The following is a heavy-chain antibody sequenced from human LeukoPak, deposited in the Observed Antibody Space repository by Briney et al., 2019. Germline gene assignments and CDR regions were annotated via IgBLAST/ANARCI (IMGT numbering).Heavy chain of an antibody. CDR3: VREVTMVRGVITFYHYNGMDV. CDR2: ISTYNGYT. Sequence: ASVKVSCKASGYTFTSYGISWVRQAPGQGLEWMGWISTYNGYTNYAQNFQGRVTMTTDASTSTAYMELRSLRSDDTAVYYCVREVTMVRGVITFYHYNGMDVWGQGTAVTVSS. J-gene: IGHJ6*02. CDR1: GYTFTSYG. D-gene: IGHD3-10*01. V-gene: IGHV1-18*01.